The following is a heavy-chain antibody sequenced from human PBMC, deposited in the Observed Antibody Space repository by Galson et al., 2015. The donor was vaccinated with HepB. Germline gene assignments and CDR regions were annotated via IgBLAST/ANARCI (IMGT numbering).Heavy chain of an antibody. CDR1: GFTFSSYA. D-gene: IGHD3-22*01. J-gene: IGHJ4*02. CDR3: ARALDSSGYGRNLDY. V-gene: IGHV3-30-3*01. Sequence: SLRLSCAASGFTFSSYAMHWVRQAPGKGLEWVAVISYDGSNKYYADSVKGRFTISRDNSKNTLYLQMNSLRAEDTAVYYYARALDSSGYGRNLDYWGQGTLVTVSS. CDR2: ISYDGSNK.